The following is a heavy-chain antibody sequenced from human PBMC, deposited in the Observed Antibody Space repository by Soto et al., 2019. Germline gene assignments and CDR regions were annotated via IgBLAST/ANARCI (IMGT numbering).Heavy chain of an antibody. V-gene: IGHV3-30-3*01. J-gene: IGHJ4*02. CDR3: VRGSSSGYYRTFDY. CDR1: GFTFSSYA. D-gene: IGHD3-22*01. Sequence: LRLSCAASGFTFSSYAMHWVRQAPGKGLEWVAVISYDGSNNKYYADSVKGRFTISRDKSKNTLYLQMNSLRVEDTAVYFCVRGSSSGYYRTFDYWGQGTLVTVSS. CDR2: ISYDGSNNK.